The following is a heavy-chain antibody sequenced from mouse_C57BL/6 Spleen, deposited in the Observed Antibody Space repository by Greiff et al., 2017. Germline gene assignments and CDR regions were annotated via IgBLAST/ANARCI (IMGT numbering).Heavy chain of an antibody. V-gene: IGHV1-64*01. CDR2: IHPNSGST. D-gene: IGHD2-5*01. CDR3: ARRSNRAWFAY. CDR1: GYTFTSYW. Sequence: QVQLQQPGAELVKPGASVELSCKASGYTFTSYWMHWVQQRPGQGLEWIGMIHPNSGSTNYNEKFKSKATLTVDKSSSTAYMQLSSLTSEDSAVYYCARRSNRAWFAYWGQGTLVTVSA. J-gene: IGHJ3*01.